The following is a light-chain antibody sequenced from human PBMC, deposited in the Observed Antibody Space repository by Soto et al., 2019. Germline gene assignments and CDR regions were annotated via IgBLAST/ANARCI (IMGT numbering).Light chain of an antibody. J-gene: IGKJ5*01. CDR1: ESVSSH. CDR2: DSS. Sequence: IGITQSPATLSVSPGQRATLSFRASESVSSHLAWYQQKPGQAPRLLIYDSSTRATGIPARFSGSESGTEFTLTISSLQSEDFAVYYCHHYHNWPMTFGQRTRLEI. V-gene: IGKV3-15*01. CDR3: HHYHNWPMT.